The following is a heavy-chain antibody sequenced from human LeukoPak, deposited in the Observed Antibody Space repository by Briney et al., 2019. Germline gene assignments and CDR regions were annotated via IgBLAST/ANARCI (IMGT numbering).Heavy chain of an antibody. CDR1: GGTFSSYA. Sequence: GASVKVSCKASGGTFSSYAISWMRQAPGQGLEWMGGIIPIFGTANYAQKFQGRVTITADESTSTAYMELSSLRSEDTAVYYCARENVDWNYTFDYWGQGTLVTVSS. V-gene: IGHV1-69*13. CDR3: ARENVDWNYTFDY. D-gene: IGHD1-7*01. CDR2: IIPIFGTA. J-gene: IGHJ4*02.